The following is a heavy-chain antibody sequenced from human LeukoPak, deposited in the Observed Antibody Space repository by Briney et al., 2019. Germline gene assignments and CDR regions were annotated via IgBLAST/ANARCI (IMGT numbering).Heavy chain of an antibody. J-gene: IGHJ5*02. Sequence: GGSLRLSCAASGFTFSSYSMNWVRQAPGKGLEWVSSITSSSDYVYYADSVKGRFTISRDNAENSLHLQMNSLRADDTAVYYCAREFKSGYGMWAWGQGTLVTVSS. CDR2: ITSSSDYV. D-gene: IGHD5-18*01. CDR3: AREFKSGYGMWA. V-gene: IGHV3-21*01. CDR1: GFTFSSYS.